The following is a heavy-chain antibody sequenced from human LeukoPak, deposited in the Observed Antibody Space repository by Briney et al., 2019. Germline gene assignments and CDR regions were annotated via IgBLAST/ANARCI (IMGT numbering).Heavy chain of an antibody. CDR1: GFTFSSYW. V-gene: IGHV3-7*01. D-gene: IGHD2-15*01. CDR2: IKQDGSEK. CDR3: AREVLRLLYYYYMDV. J-gene: IGHJ6*03. Sequence: PGGSLRLSCAASGFTFSSYWMSWVRQTPGKGLEWVANIKQDGSEKYYVDSVKGRFTISRDNAKNSLYLQMNSLRAEDTAVYYCAREVLRLLYYYYMDVWGTGTTVTVSS.